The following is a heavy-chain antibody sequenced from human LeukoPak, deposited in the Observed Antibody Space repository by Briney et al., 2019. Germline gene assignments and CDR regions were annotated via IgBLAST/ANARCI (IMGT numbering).Heavy chain of an antibody. CDR3: ARRGNDYVFSPQERVWVSPHFDY. CDR2: IYPGDSDT. J-gene: IGHJ4*02. Sequence: GESLKISCKGSGYSFTSYWIGWVCQMPGKGLEWMGIIYPGDSDTRYSPSFQGQVTISADKSISTAYLQWSSLKASDTAMYYCARRGNDYVFSPQERVWVSPHFDYWGQGTLVTVSS. V-gene: IGHV5-51*01. CDR1: GYSFTSYW. D-gene: IGHD3-16*01.